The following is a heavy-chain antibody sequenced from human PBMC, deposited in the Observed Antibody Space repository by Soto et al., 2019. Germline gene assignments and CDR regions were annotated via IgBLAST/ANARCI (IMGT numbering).Heavy chain of an antibody. CDR2: VYNTGGT. D-gene: IGHD1-1*01. Sequence: QVQLQQSGPGLVKPSETLSLTCTVSSGPSSSHNWGWIRQSPGRGLEWIGYVYNTGGTSYNPSLKSRVPISADTSANHITLTLSFVTAADTAIYYCVRQGIGNLHGLVDVWGQGNTVSVSS. J-gene: IGHJ6*02. V-gene: IGHV4-59*08. CDR3: VRQGIGNLHGLVDV. CDR1: SGPSSSHN.